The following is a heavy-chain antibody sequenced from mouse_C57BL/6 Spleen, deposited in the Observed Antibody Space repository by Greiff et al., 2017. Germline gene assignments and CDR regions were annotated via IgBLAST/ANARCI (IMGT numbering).Heavy chain of an antibody. D-gene: IGHD4-1*01. CDR1: GYAFSSYW. CDR3: ARCTGTEYFDY. Sequence: QVHVKQSGAELVKPGASVKISCKASGYAFSSYWMNWVKQRPGKGLEWIGQIYPGDGDTNYNGKFKGKATLTADKSSSTAYMQLSSLTSEDSAVYFCARCTGTEYFDYWGQGTTLTVSS. CDR2: IYPGDGDT. J-gene: IGHJ2*01. V-gene: IGHV1-80*01.